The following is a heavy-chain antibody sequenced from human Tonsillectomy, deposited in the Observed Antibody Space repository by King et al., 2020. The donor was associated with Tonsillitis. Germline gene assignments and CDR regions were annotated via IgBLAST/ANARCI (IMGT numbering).Heavy chain of an antibody. D-gene: IGHD3-16*01. CDR3: TGGLITRAKGDRREKCDI. Sequence: VQLVESGGGLVQPGRSLRLSCTASGFTFGDYAMSWVRQAPGKGLEWVGFIRSKAYGGTTEYAASVKRRFTISRDDYKSIAYLQMNSLKTEDTAVYYCTGGLITRAKGDRREKCDIWGQGTMVTLSS. V-gene: IGHV3-49*04. CDR1: GFTFGDYA. J-gene: IGHJ3*02. CDR2: IRSKAYGGTT.